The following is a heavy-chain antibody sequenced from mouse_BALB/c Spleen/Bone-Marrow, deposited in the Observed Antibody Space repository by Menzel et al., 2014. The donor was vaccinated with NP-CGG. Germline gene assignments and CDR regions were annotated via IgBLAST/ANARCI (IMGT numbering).Heavy chain of an antibody. D-gene: IGHD2-1*01. CDR1: GFSLSRYS. V-gene: IGHV2-6-4*01. Sequence: QVQLKESGPGLVAPSQSLSITCTVSGFSLSRYSVHWVRQPPGRVLEWLVMLSGGGSTDYNSALKTRLSISKDNSKSQVFLEMNSLNADDTAMYYCARNLLYGNPYVYAMDYWGQGTSVTVSS. CDR3: ARNLLYGNPYVYAMDY. CDR2: LSGGGST. J-gene: IGHJ4*01.